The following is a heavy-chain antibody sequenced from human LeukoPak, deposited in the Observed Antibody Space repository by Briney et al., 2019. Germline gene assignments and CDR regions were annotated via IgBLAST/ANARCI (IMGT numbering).Heavy chain of an antibody. CDR1: GGSISSSSYY. D-gene: IGHD3-3*01. CDR3: ARGSWSGPGDY. V-gene: IGHV4-39*07. Sequence: SETLSLTCTVSGGSISSSSYYWGWIRQPPGKGLEWIGSIYYSGSTYYNPSLKSRVTISVDTSKNQFSLKLSSVTAADTAVYYCARGSWSGPGDYWGQGTLVTVSS. J-gene: IGHJ4*02. CDR2: IYYSGST.